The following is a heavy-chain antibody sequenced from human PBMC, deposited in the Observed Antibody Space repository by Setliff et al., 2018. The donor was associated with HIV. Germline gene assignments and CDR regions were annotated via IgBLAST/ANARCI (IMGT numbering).Heavy chain of an antibody. D-gene: IGHD1-7*01. Sequence: SETLSLTCTVSGGSISSHYWSWNRQPPGKGLEWIGYINYSGSTNYNPYLKRRVTISVETSKKQFSLKLTSVTAADTAVYYCARATWNSVDYWGQGTLVTVSS. CDR1: GGSISSHY. CDR3: ARATWNSVDY. CDR2: INYSGST. V-gene: IGHV4-59*11. J-gene: IGHJ4*02.